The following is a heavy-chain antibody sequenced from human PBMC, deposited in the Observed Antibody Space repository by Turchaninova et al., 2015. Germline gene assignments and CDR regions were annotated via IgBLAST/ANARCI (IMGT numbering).Heavy chain of an antibody. V-gene: IGHV1-3*01. CDR1: GYPFTSYT. CDR3: ARDLPFYGGNSNWYFDL. Sequence: QVQLVQSGAEVKKPGASVKVSCKASGYPFTSYTMHWGRQAPGQRLEWMGWINAGNGNTKDSQKFQGRVTITRDTSASTAYMELSSLRSEDTAVYYCARDLPFYGGNSNWYFDLWGRGTLVTVSS. J-gene: IGHJ2*01. D-gene: IGHD4-23*01. CDR2: INAGNGNT.